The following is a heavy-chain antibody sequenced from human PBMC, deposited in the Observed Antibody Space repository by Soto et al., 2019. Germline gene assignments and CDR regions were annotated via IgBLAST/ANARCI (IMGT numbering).Heavy chain of an antibody. CDR3: AGGRDYGSAQAFDP. J-gene: IGHJ5*02. CDR2: ISHSGST. V-gene: IGHV4-4*02. CDR1: SDSISTTDW. D-gene: IGHD3-10*01. Sequence: QVQLQESGPGLVKPSGTLSLTCTVSSDSISTTDWWNWVRQSPGKGLEWIGEISHSGSTHYNPSLKLRVTIPVAKSTNQFSLRLTSVTAADTAVYYCAGGRDYGSAQAFDPWGQGPLVTVSS.